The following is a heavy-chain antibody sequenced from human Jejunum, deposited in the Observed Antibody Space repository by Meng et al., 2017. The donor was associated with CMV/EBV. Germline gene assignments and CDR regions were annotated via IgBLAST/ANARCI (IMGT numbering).Heavy chain of an antibody. J-gene: IGHJ4*02. V-gene: IGHV3-33*06. D-gene: IGHD6-6*01. Sequence: GFDFSRYGMPWVRQAPGKGLEWVAIIGYDGSGEEFGDSVKGRFTISRDNSKTTLYLHMNSLRAEDTAVYYCAKNRVSYTSSRALDYWGQGTQVTVSS. CDR1: GFDFSRYG. CDR2: IGYDGSGE. CDR3: AKNRVSYTSSRALDY.